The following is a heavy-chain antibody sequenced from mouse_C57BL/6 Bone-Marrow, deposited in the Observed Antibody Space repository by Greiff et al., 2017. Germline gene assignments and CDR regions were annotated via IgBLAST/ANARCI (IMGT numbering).Heavy chain of an antibody. V-gene: IGHV1-81*01. CDR2: IYPRSGNT. D-gene: IGHD1-1*01. Sequence: QVQLQQSGAELARPGASVKLSCKASGYTFTSYGISWVKQRTGQGLEWIGEIYPRSGNTYYNEQFKGKTTLTADKSSSTAYMEIRSLTSEDSAVYCCARRDGSSFDWYFDVWGTGTTVTVSA. CDR1: GYTFTSYG. CDR3: ARRDGSSFDWYFDV. J-gene: IGHJ1*03.